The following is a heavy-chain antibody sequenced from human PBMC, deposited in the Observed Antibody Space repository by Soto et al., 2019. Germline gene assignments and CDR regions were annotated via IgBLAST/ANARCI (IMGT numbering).Heavy chain of an antibody. CDR1: GGSISTSRSY. J-gene: IGHJ5*02. Sequence: SETLSLTCNVPGGSISTSRSYWAWIRQPPGKGLEWLANIFYSGSTYYNPSLASRVTVSVDTSKNEFSLKLRSVTAADTAVYYCARQPTTGDTDLWFDPWGQGTLVTVSS. D-gene: IGHD2-21*01. CDR3: ARQPTTGDTDLWFDP. CDR2: IFYSGST. V-gene: IGHV4-39*01.